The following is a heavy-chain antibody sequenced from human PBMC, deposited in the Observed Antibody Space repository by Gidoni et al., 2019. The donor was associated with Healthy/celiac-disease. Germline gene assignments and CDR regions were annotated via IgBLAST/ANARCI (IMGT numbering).Heavy chain of an antibody. D-gene: IGHD2-15*01. CDR3: AKEGHCSGGSCYSFDY. V-gene: IGHV3-9*01. CDR1: GFTFEDYA. J-gene: IGHJ4*02. Sequence: EVQLVESGGGLVQPGRSLRLYCAASGFTFEDYAMHWVRQAPGKGLEWVSGISWNSGSIGYADSVKGRFTISRDNAKNSLYLQMNSLRAEDTALYYCAKEGHCSGGSCYSFDYWGQGTLVTVSS. CDR2: ISWNSGSI.